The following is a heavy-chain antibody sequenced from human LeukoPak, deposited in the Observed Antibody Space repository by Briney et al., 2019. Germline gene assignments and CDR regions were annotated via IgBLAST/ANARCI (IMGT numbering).Heavy chain of an antibody. CDR2: IYYSGST. D-gene: IGHD2-8*01. CDR3: ARHLWDVYAIGGEWFDP. V-gene: IGHV4-39*01. Sequence: SSETLSLTCSVSGGSIGSGGYYWGWIRQPPGKGLEWIGSIYYSGSTYYNPSLKSRVTISVDTSKNQFSLKLSSVTAADTAVYYCARHLWDVYAIGGEWFDPWGQGTLVTVSS. J-gene: IGHJ5*02. CDR1: GGSIGSGGYY.